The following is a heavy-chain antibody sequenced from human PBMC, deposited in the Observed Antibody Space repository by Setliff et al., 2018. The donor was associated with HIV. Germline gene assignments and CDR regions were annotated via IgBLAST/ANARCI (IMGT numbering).Heavy chain of an antibody. J-gene: IGHJ5*01. CDR3: AGGRYSYGPGWFDS. D-gene: IGHD5-18*01. Sequence: SETLSLTCSVSGAFTTSSLYSWGWFRQSPGKGLEWIGTIFYSGTTTYNPSLKSRITISVDTSKKEFSLNLSSLTAADTAVFYCAGGRYSYGPGWFDSWAQGAVVTVSS. CDR2: IFYSGTT. CDR1: GAFTTSSLYS. V-gene: IGHV4-39*07.